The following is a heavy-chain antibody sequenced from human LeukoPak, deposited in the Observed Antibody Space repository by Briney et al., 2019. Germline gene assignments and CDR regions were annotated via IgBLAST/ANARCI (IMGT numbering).Heavy chain of an antibody. D-gene: IGHD1-26*01. CDR2: IHPSGST. V-gene: IGHV4-34*01. J-gene: IGHJ4*02. Sequence: SETLSLTCAAYGGSFSGYYCTWIRQAPGKGLEWIGEIHPSGSTNYNPSPMSRVSLSLDTSKNQFSLRLSSVTAADTAVYFCARGLDTYKSGVDWGQGTLVTVSS. CDR3: ARGLDTYKSGVD. CDR1: GGSFSGYY.